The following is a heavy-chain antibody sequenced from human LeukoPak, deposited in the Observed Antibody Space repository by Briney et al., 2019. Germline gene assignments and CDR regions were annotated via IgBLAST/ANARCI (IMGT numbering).Heavy chain of an antibody. J-gene: IGHJ3*02. CDR1: GGSFSGYY. V-gene: IGHV4-34*01. CDR2: INHSGST. Sequence: SETLSLTCAAYGGSFSGYYWSWIRQPPGKGLEWIGEINHSGSTNYNPSLKSRVTISVDTSKNQFSLKLSSVTAADTAVYYCARETRGSYSDAFDIWGQGTMVTVSS. CDR3: ARETRGSYSDAFDI. D-gene: IGHD1-26*01.